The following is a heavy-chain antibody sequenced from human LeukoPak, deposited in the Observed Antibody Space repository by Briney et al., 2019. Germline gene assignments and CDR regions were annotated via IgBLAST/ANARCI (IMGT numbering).Heavy chain of an antibody. CDR2: ISRSSSYI. CDR3: ARDRADYGDWYFDL. J-gene: IGHJ2*01. CDR1: GFTFTSYY. Sequence: GGSLRLSCAASGFTFTSYYMHWVRQAPGKGLEWVSSISRSSSYIYYADSVKGRFTISRDNARNSLYLQMNSLRAEDTAVYYCARDRADYGDWYFDLWGRGTLVTVSS. V-gene: IGHV3-21*01. D-gene: IGHD4-17*01.